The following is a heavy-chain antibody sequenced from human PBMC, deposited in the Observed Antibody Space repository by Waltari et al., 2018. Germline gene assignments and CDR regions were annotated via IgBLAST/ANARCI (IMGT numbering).Heavy chain of an antibody. Sequence: QVQLQESGPGLVKPSETLSLTCAVSGYSISSGYYWGWIRQPPGKGLEWIGSIYHSGSTYYNPSLKSRVTISVDTSKNQFSLKLSSVTAADTAVYHCARLRGQWLDDAFDIWGQGTMVTVSS. J-gene: IGHJ3*02. CDR1: GYSISSGYY. CDR3: ARLRGQWLDDAFDI. CDR2: IYHSGST. V-gene: IGHV4-38-2*01. D-gene: IGHD6-19*01.